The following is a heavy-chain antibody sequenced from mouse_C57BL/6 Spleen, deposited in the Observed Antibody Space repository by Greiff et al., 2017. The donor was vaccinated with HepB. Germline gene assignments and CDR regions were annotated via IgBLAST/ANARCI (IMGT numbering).Heavy chain of an antibody. D-gene: IGHD2-4*01. J-gene: IGHJ4*01. Sequence: EVKVEESGGGLVKPGGSLKLSCAASGFTFSDYGMHWVRQAPEKGLEWVAYISSGSSTIYYADTVKGRFTISRDNAKNTLFLQMTSLRSEDTAMYYCARTYYDYDVRAMDYWGQGTSVTVSS. CDR3: ARTYYDYDVRAMDY. CDR2: ISSGSSTI. CDR1: GFTFSDYG. V-gene: IGHV5-17*01.